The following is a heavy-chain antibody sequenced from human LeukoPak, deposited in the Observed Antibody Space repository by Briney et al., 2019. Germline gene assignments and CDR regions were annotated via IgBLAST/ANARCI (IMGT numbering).Heavy chain of an antibody. Sequence: PGGSLRLSCAASGLTFSSYAMTWVRQVPGKGLEWVSAISRGGGTTSHADSVKGRFTISRDNSKNTLYLQMNSLRAEDTAVYYCAKEYRDQLGTRFLDYWGQGTLVTVSS. J-gene: IGHJ4*02. D-gene: IGHD7-27*01. V-gene: IGHV3-23*01. CDR1: GLTFSSYA. CDR3: AKEYRDQLGTRFLDY. CDR2: ISRGGGTT.